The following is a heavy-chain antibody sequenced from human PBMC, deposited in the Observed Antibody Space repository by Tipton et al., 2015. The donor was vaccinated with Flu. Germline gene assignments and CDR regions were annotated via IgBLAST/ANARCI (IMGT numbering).Heavy chain of an antibody. J-gene: IGHJ6*02. V-gene: IGHV4-38-2*01. CDR1: GDSISSRYY. CDR2: IHHSGNT. CDR3: ARAESSVWAGYYYGLDV. D-gene: IGHD6-19*01. Sequence: TLSLTCAVSGDSISSRYYWGWIRQPPGRGLEWIGNIHHSGNTYYNPSLKSRVTISVDTSKNQFSLKLRSVTAADTAVYFCARAESSVWAGYYYGLDVWGQGTTVTVSS.